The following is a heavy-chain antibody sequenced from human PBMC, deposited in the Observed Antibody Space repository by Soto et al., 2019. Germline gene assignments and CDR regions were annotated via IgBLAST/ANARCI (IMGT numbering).Heavy chain of an antibody. CDR3: ARDRIVVVPAAIGNYYYYGMDV. J-gene: IGHJ6*02. D-gene: IGHD2-2*02. V-gene: IGHV1-18*04. CDR1: GYTFTSYG. Sequence: QVPLVQSGAEVKKPGASVKVSCKASGYTFTSYGISWVRQAPGQGLEWMGWISAYNGNTNYAQKLQGRVTMTTDTSTSTAYMELRSLRSDDTAVYYCARDRIVVVPAAIGNYYYYGMDVWGQGTTVTVSS. CDR2: ISAYNGNT.